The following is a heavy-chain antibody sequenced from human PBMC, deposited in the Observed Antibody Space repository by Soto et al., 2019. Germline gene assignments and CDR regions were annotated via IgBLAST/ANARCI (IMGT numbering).Heavy chain of an antibody. D-gene: IGHD3-10*01. CDR3: VTAVRTRLDN. Sequence: GGSLRLSCAASGFTFSISSMNWVRQAPGKGLEWVSSISDTSDYISYADSAKGRLTISRDNSKNTLYLQMNGLRLDDTAVYYCVTAVRTRLDNWGPGTLVTVSS. CDR2: ISDTSDYI. CDR1: GFTFSISS. V-gene: IGHV3-21*04. J-gene: IGHJ4*02.